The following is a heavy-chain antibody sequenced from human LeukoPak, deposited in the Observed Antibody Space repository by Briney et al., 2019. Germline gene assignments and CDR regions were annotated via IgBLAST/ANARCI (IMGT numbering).Heavy chain of an antibody. J-gene: IGHJ3*02. Sequence: GESLKISCKGSGYSFTSYWIGWVRQMPGKGLEWMGVIYPGDSDTRYSPSFQGQVTISADKSISTAYLQWSSLKASDTAMYYCASSLDSSSSAFDIWGQGTMVTVSS. V-gene: IGHV5-51*01. CDR3: ASSLDSSSSAFDI. D-gene: IGHD6-6*01. CDR2: IYPGDSDT. CDR1: GYSFTSYW.